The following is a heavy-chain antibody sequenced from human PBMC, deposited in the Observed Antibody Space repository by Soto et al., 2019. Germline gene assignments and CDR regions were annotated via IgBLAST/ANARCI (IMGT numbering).Heavy chain of an antibody. V-gene: IGHV4-30-2*01. J-gene: IGHJ4*02. Sequence: TLSLPGAVSGGSVSSGCYSWSWSRQPPGKGLEWIGYIYHSGSTYYNPSLKSRVTISVDRSKNQFSLKLSYVTAADTAVYYCAREAKGFGPAAFDYWGQGTLGTVSS. CDR1: GGSVSSGCYS. D-gene: IGHD2-2*01. CDR3: AREAKGFGPAAFDY. CDR2: IYHSGST.